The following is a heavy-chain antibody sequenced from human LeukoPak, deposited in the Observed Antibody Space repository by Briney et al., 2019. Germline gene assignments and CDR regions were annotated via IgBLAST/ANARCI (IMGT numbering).Heavy chain of an antibody. J-gene: IGHJ4*02. Sequence: PSQTLSLTCTVSGGSISSGGYYWSWIRQHPGKGLEWIGYIYYSGSTYYNPSLKSRVTISVDTSKNQFSLKLSSATAADTAVYYCARSSTEMYFDYWGQGTLVTVSS. CDR3: ARSSTEMYFDY. D-gene: IGHD4-17*01. CDR2: IYYSGST. CDR1: GGSISSGGYY. V-gene: IGHV4-31*03.